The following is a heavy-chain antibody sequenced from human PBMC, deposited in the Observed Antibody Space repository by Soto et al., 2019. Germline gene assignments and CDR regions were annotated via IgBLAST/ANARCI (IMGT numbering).Heavy chain of an antibody. CDR3: ARGPNRRYYYDSSGYYYYYGMDV. CDR2: INAGNGNT. Sequence: CEDRGETKTIYLRHWLRHKQRQRIEWMRWINAGNGNTKYSQKFQGRVTITRDTSASTAYMELSSLRSEDTAVYYCARGPNRRYYYDSSGYYYYYGMDVWGQGTTVTVSS. J-gene: IGHJ6*02. CDR1: GETKTIYL. V-gene: IGHV1-3*01. D-gene: IGHD3-22*01.